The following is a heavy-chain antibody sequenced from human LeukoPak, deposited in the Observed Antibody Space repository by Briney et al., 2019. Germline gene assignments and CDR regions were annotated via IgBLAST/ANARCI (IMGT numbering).Heavy chain of an antibody. CDR2: ISSSSSYI. J-gene: IGHJ4*02. Sequence: GGSLRLSCAASGFTFSNAWMNWVRQAPGKGLEWVSSISSSSSYIYYADSVKGRFTISRDNAKNSLYLQMNSLRADDTAVYYCARGSDGYNSAPEDYWGQGTLVTVSS. V-gene: IGHV3-21*04. D-gene: IGHD5-24*01. CDR1: GFTFSNAW. CDR3: ARGSDGYNSAPEDY.